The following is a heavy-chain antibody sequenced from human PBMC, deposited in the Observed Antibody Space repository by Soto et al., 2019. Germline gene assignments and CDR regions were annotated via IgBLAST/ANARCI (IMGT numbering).Heavy chain of an antibody. Sequence: SEALSLTCTVSGGSVSRSGNYWGLIRQAPGKGLEWIGSIYYSGSTYYNPSLKSRVTTSVDTSKNQFSLKLSSVTAADTAVYYCARHYAVVLYHFDYWGLGTLVTVSS. V-gene: IGHV4-39*01. J-gene: IGHJ4*02. CDR2: IYYSGST. D-gene: IGHD2-15*01. CDR1: GGSVSRSGNY. CDR3: ARHYAVVLYHFDY.